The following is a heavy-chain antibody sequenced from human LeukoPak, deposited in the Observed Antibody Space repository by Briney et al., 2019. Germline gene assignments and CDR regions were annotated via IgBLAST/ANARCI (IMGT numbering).Heavy chain of an antibody. J-gene: IGHJ4*02. D-gene: IGHD2-15*01. CDR3: AKQLGYCSDGSCYFPY. CDR2: ISNNGGYT. V-gene: IGHV3-23*01. CDR1: GLTFSSHW. Sequence: GGSLRLSCAASGLTFSSHWMHWVRQAPGKGLEWVSAISNNGGYTYYADSVQGRFTISRDNSKSTLCLQMNSLRAEDTAVYYCAKQLGYCSDGSCYFPYWGQGTLVTVSS.